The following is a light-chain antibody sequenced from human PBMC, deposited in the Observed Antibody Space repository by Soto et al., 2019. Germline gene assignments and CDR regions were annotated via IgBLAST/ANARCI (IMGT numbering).Light chain of an antibody. V-gene: IGKV3-20*01. J-gene: IGKJ2*01. CDR2: GSS. CDR1: QSVSNNY. Sequence: EVVWTQSPGTLSLSPGERPTLSCRASQSVSNNYFAWYQQKPGQSPRLLIFGSSDRATGILDRLSGSGSGTEFTLTISSMEPEDFAGYYCQQYGSSPPYTFGQGTKLEIK. CDR3: QQYGSSPPYT.